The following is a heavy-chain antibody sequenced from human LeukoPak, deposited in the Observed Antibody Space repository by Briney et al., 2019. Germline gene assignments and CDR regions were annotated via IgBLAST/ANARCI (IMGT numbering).Heavy chain of an antibody. D-gene: IGHD3-10*01. CDR2: ISSSSSTI. CDR1: GFTFSSYS. V-gene: IGHV3-48*01. Sequence: GGSLRLSCAASGFTFSSYSMNWVRQAPGKGLEWVSYISSSSSTIYYADSVKGRFTISRDNAKNSLYLQMNSLRAEDTAVYYCARIMVRGVIGYWGQGTLVTVSS. CDR3: ARIMVRGVIGY. J-gene: IGHJ4*02.